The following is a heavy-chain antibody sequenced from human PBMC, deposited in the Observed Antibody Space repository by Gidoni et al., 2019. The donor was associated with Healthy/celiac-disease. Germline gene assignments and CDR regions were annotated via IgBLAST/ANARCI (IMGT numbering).Heavy chain of an antibody. D-gene: IGHD5-12*01. CDR2: INHSGST. J-gene: IGHJ4*02. V-gene: IGHV4-34*01. Sequence: LEWIGEINHSGSTNYNPSLKSRVTISVDTSKNQFSLKLSSVTAADTAVYYCARGPARRGYSGYDSPRQHYYFDYWGQGTLVTVSS. CDR3: ARGPARRGYSGYDSPRQHYYFDY.